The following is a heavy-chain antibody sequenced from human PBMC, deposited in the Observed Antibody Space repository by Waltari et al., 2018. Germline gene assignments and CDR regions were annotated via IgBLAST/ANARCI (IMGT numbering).Heavy chain of an antibody. CDR3: ARVVVGATPYYYYGMDV. D-gene: IGHD1-26*01. CDR2: IYYSGST. CDR1: GGSISSYY. J-gene: IGHJ6*02. V-gene: IGHV4-59*01. Sequence: QVQLQESGPGLVKPSETLSLTCTVSGGSISSYYWSWIRQPPGKGLEWIGYIYYSGSTNYHPSLKSRVTISVDTSKNQFSLKLSSVTAADTAVYYCARVVVGATPYYYYGMDVWGQGTTVTVSS.